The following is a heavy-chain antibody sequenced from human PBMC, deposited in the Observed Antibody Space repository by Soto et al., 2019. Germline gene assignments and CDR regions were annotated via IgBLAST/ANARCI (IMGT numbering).Heavy chain of an antibody. CDR3: ARGNVVAIDY. CDR1: GGSISSGGYS. D-gene: IGHD2-21*01. Sequence: QLQLPESGSGLVKPSQTLSLTCAVSGGSISSGGYSWRWIRQPPGKGLEWIGYIYLSGSSYYNPSLKSRVTISVDRSKSQFSLKLSSVTAADTAVYYCARGNVVAIDYWGQGTLVTVSP. V-gene: IGHV4-30-2*01. J-gene: IGHJ4*02. CDR2: IYLSGSS.